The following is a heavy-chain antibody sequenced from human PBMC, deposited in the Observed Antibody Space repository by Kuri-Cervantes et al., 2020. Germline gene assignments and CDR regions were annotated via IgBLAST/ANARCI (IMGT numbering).Heavy chain of an antibody. Sequence: ASVKVSCKASGYTFTGYYMHWVRQAPGQGLEWMGWINPNSGGTNYAQKFQGRVTMTRDTSINTAYRELSRLRSDDTAVYYCARDLKAVESGPWYFDLWGRGTLVTVSS. V-gene: IGHV1-2*02. D-gene: IGHD2-15*01. CDR2: INPNSGGT. J-gene: IGHJ2*01. CDR1: GYTFTGYY. CDR3: ARDLKAVESGPWYFDL.